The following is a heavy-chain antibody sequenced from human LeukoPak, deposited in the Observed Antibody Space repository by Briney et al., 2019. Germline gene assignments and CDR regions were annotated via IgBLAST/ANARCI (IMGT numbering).Heavy chain of an antibody. V-gene: IGHV3-30-3*01. D-gene: IGHD4-17*01. CDR3: ARDPVYGDYVRGYFDY. J-gene: IGHJ4*02. Sequence: GGSLRLSCAASGFTFSSYAMHWVRQAPGKGLGWVAVISYDGSNKYYADSVKGRFTISRDNSKNTLYLQMNSLRAEDTAVYYCARDPVYGDYVRGYFDYWGQGTLVTVSS. CDR2: ISYDGSNK. CDR1: GFTFSSYA.